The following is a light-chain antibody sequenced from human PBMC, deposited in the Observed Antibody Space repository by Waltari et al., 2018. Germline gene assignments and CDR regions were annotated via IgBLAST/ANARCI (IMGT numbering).Light chain of an antibody. V-gene: IGKV1-5*03. J-gene: IGKJ1*01. CDR3: QQYNSYSRT. CDR1: QSINSW. CDR2: KAS. Sequence: DIQMTQSPSTLSASVGDRVTITCRVSQSINSWLAWYQQKPGKAPNLLIYKASTLESGVPSRFSGSGSGTEFTLTISSLQPDDFATYYCQQYNSYSRTFGQGTKVEIK.